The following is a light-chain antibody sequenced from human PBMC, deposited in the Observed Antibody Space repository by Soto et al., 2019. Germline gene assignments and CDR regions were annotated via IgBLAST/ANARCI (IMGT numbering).Light chain of an antibody. CDR2: KDS. CDR3: LSADSSGTCWV. V-gene: IGLV3-25*02. J-gene: IGLJ3*02. Sequence: SYELTQPPSVSVSPGQTARITCSGDALPKQYAYWYQQKPGQAPVLVIYKDSERPSGIPERFSGSSSGTTVTLTISGVQAEDEADYYCLSADSSGTCWVFGGGTKLTVL. CDR1: ALPKQY.